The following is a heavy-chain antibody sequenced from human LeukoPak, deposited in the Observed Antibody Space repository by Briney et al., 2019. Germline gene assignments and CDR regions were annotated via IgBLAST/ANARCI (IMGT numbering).Heavy chain of an antibody. V-gene: IGHV4-4*02. CDR2: IYHSGST. CDR1: GGSISSSNW. Sequence: PSETLSLTCAVSGGSISSSNWWSWVRQPPGKGLEWIGEIYHSGSTNYNPSLKSRVTISVDKSKNQFSLKLSSVTAADTAVYYCARDGRADTAMVTAVWGQGTLVTVSS. J-gene: IGHJ4*02. D-gene: IGHD5-18*01. CDR3: ARDGRADTAMVTAV.